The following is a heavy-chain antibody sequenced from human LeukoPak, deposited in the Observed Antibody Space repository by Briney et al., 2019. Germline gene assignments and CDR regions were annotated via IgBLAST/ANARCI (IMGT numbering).Heavy chain of an antibody. V-gene: IGHV1-8*01. CDR3: ARWYDSSGSYYYYGMDV. J-gene: IGHJ6*02. CDR2: MNPNSGNT. CDR1: GYTFTSYD. D-gene: IGHD3-22*01. Sequence: ASVKVSCKASGYTFTSYDINWVRQATGQGLEWMGWMNPNSGNTGYAQKFQGRVTMTRNTSISTAYMELSSLRSEDTAVYYCARWYDSSGSYYYYGMDVWGQGTTVTVSS.